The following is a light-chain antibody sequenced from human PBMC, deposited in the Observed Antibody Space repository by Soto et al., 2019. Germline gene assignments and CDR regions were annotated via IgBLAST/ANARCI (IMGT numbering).Light chain of an antibody. V-gene: IGLV2-8*01. CDR1: SSDVGGHNF. J-gene: IGLJ2*01. CDR3: SASAGNNIPVI. CDR2: EVT. Sequence: QSALTQPPSASGSPGQSVTISCTGTSSDVGGHNFVSWYQQHPGKAPKFLIYEVTKRPSGVPDRFSASKSGITAFLTVSGLQAVHEFYYYCSASAGNNIPVIFGGGTKLTVL.